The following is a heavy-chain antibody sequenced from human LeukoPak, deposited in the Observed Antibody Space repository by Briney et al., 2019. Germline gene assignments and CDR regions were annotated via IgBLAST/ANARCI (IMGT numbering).Heavy chain of an antibody. D-gene: IGHD5-18*01. Sequence: GRSLRLSCAASGFTFDDYAMHWVRQAPGKGLEWVSGISWNSGSMGYADSVKGRFTISRDNAKNSLYLQMNSLRAEDTALYYCAKGIYSYGYRGSFDYWGQGTLVTVSS. CDR1: GFTFDDYA. J-gene: IGHJ4*02. V-gene: IGHV3-9*01. CDR3: AKGIYSYGYRGSFDY. CDR2: ISWNSGSM.